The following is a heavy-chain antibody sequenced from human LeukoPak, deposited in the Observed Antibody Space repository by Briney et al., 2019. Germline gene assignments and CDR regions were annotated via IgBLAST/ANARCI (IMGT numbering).Heavy chain of an antibody. CDR1: GFTFSSYW. CDR3: ATSYGDYPNDAFDI. Sequence: PGGSLRLSCAASGFTFSSYWMSWVRQAPGKGLEWVANIKQDGSEKYHVDSVKGRFTISRDHAKNSLYLQMNSLRAEDTAVYYCATSYGDYPNDAFDIWGQGTMVTVSS. J-gene: IGHJ3*02. D-gene: IGHD4-17*01. V-gene: IGHV3-7*01. CDR2: IKQDGSEK.